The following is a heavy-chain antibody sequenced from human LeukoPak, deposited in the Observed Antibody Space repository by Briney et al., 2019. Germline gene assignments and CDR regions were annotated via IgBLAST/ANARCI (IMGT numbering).Heavy chain of an antibody. CDR1: GGTFSSYA. CDR3: ARAPRRPLGATLAYAFDI. CDR2: IIPIFGTA. Sequence: ASVKVSCKASGGTFSSYAISWVRQAPGQGLEWMGGIIPIFGTANYAQKFQGRVTITADESTSTAYMELSSLRSDDTAVYYCARAPRRPLGATLAYAFDIWGQGTMVTVSS. V-gene: IGHV1-69*13. D-gene: IGHD1-26*01. J-gene: IGHJ3*02.